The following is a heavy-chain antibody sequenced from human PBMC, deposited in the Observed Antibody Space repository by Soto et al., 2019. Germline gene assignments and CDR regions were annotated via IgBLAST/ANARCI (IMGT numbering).Heavy chain of an antibody. CDR1: GFSFSSYA. V-gene: IGHV3-23*01. J-gene: IGHJ4*02. CDR3: AKLSWGITMTVVDRGTFDY. D-gene: IGHD3-22*01. Sequence: TGGSLRLSCAASGFSFSSYAMSWVRQAPGKGLEWVSGISRSGDSAYYADSVKGRVTISRDNSRNMLYMQMTSLRAEDTAVYYCAKLSWGITMTVVDRGTFDYWGQGTLVTVSS. CDR2: ISRSGDSA.